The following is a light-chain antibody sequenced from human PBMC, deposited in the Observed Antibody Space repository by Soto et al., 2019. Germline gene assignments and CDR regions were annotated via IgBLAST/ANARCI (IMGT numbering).Light chain of an antibody. Sequence: EIVMTQSPATLSVSPGERATLSCRASQSVSSNLVWYQQKRGQAPRLLTYGASTRATGIPARFSGSGSGTEFTLTISSLQSEDFAVYYCQQYNNWPPTFGQGTKLEIK. V-gene: IGKV3-15*01. CDR3: QQYNNWPPT. J-gene: IGKJ2*01. CDR1: QSVSSN. CDR2: GAS.